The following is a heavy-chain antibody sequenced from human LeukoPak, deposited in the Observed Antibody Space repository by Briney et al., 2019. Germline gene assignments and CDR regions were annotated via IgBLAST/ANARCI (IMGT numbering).Heavy chain of an antibody. Sequence: GASVRVSFKASGYTFTIYDINWVRQATGQGGEWMGWMNPNSGNTGYTQKFQGGVTMPRNPSISTAYMELSSLRSEDTAVYYCARAEAGWFDPWGQGTLVTVSS. J-gene: IGHJ5*02. D-gene: IGHD6-19*01. V-gene: IGHV1-8*01. CDR2: MNPNSGNT. CDR3: ARAEAGWFDP. CDR1: GYTFTIYD.